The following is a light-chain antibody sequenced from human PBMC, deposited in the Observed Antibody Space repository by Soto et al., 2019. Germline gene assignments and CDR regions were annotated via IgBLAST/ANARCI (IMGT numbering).Light chain of an antibody. V-gene: IGKV1-39*01. CDR1: DNIGSN. CDR2: AAS. CDR3: QQRYQSLT. Sequence: DIQLTQSPASLSASVGDRVTITCRASDNIGSNLNWYQHQTGTAPKLLIYAASSLQGGVPSRFSGSGYGTQFTLTISVIQTEGCATSYSQQRYQSLTFDVGTWVDI. J-gene: IGKJ4*01.